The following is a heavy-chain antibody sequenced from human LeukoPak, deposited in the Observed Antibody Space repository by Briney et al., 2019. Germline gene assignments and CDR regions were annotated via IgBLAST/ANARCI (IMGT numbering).Heavy chain of an antibody. J-gene: IGHJ4*02. CDR2: IREDGSQK. CDR1: GFTFSSSW. V-gene: IGHV3-7*01. D-gene: IGHD2-8*01. Sequence: PGGSLRLSCAASGFTFSSSWMTWVRQAPGKGLEWVASIREDGSQKTSVDSVRGRFTISRDNAKNSVYLQMDSLRAEDTAVYYCARGPTNGQALDYWGQGTLVSVSS. CDR3: ARGPTNGQALDY.